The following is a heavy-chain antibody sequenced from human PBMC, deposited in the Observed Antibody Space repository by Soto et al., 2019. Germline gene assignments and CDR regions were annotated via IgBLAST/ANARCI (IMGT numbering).Heavy chain of an antibody. V-gene: IGHV4-39*01. CDR3: ARPTNDYGDYGY. D-gene: IGHD4-17*01. CDR1: GGSISSTSYY. Sequence: QLQLQESGPGLVKPSETLSLTCSVSGGSISSTSYYWGWIRQPPGKGLEWIGSIHYSGSTYYNPSLKSRVTMSVDTSKNQFSLKLSSGTAADTAVYYCARPTNDYGDYGYWGQGTLVTVSS. J-gene: IGHJ4*02. CDR2: IHYSGST.